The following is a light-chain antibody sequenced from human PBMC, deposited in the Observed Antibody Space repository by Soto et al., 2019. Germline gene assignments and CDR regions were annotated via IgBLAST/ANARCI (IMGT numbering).Light chain of an antibody. Sequence: DIQMTQSPSTLSASVGDKVTITCRASQSISSWLAWYQQKPGKAPNLLIYKASKLESGVPSRFSGTGFGTEFSLTISRLQPDDFATYYCQQYKTYSSFGGGTKVDIK. J-gene: IGKJ4*01. CDR1: QSISSW. CDR3: QQYKTYSS. V-gene: IGKV1-5*03. CDR2: KAS.